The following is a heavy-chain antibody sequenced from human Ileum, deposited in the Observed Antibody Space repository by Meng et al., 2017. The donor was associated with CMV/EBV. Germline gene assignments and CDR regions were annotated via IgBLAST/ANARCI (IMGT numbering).Heavy chain of an antibody. D-gene: IGHD1-26*01. CDR2: ASS. V-gene: IGHV4-61*08. CDR1: SGLLNRAVYQ. CDR3: AKVHMGSLDY. Sequence: HVPPDDSGPGWMLAPQTISLCGTVPSGLLNRAVYQWGCIRHPPGNGLEWIGYASSNYNPFLKCRVILFLDTTRNQFSLSLCSVTAAYTAVYYFAKVHMGSLDYWGQGILVTVSS. J-gene: IGHJ4*02.